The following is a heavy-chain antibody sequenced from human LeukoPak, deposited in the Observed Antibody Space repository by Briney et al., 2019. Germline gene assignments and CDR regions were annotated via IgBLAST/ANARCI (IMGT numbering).Heavy chain of an antibody. CDR3: ARLDRGPKTLRNWFDP. V-gene: IGHV1-69*04. J-gene: IGHJ5*02. CDR1: GCTFISYA. CDR2: IIPILGIA. D-gene: IGHD2-21*02. Sequence: ASVKVSCKASGCTFISYAISWVRQAPGQGLEWMGMIIPILGIANFAQKFQGRVTITADKSTSTAYMELSSLRSEDTAVYYCARLDRGPKTLRNWFDPWGQGTLVTVSS.